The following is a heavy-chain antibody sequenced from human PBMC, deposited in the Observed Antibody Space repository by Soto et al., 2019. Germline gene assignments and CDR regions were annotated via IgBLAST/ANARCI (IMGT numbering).Heavy chain of an antibody. J-gene: IGHJ6*03. D-gene: IGHD6-13*01. Sequence: GASVKVSCKASGYTFTSYDINWVRQATGQGLEWMGWMNPNSGNTGYAQKFQGRVTMTRNTSISTAYMELSSLRSEDTAVYYCATYSSSWPYYYYYYMDVWGKGTTVTVSS. V-gene: IGHV1-8*01. CDR3: ATYSSSWPYYYYYYMDV. CDR2: MNPNSGNT. CDR1: GYTFTSYD.